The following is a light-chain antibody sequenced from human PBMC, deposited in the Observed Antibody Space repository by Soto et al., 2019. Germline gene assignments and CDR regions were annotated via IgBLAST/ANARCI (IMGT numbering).Light chain of an antibody. CDR3: QQRSNWPPT. J-gene: IGKJ1*01. CDR2: GAS. CDR1: QSVSSD. V-gene: IGKV3-11*01. Sequence: EIVMTQSPPTLCVSPGERATLSCRASQSVSSDLAWYHQKPGQAPRLLIYGASTRATGIPARFSGSGSGTDFTLTISYLEPEDFAVYYYQQRSNWPPTFGQGTKVDIK.